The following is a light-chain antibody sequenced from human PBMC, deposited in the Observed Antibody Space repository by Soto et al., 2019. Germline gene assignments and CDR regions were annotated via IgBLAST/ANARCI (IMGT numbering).Light chain of an antibody. CDR2: GAS. V-gene: IGKV3-20*01. CDR3: QQYGSSPLMS. Sequence: VLTQSTATLSFSPGESATLSCRAIQTVSITYLTWYQQKPGQAPRLLIFGASKRATGIPDRFSGSGSGRDFTLTISGLDPEDFVVYYCQQYGSSPLMSFGQGTRLEIK. CDR1: QTVSITY. J-gene: IGKJ5*01.